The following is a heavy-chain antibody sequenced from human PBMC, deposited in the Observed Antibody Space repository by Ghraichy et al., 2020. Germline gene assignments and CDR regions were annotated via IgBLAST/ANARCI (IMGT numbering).Heavy chain of an antibody. CDR1: GFTFRNYA. D-gene: IGHD2-2*01. CDR2: LSGRGAGT. V-gene: IGHV3-23*01. Sequence: GGSLRLSCAASGFTFRNYAMSWVRQAPGKGLEWVSALSGRGAGTYYADSVGGRFTISRDNSKNTLYLQMNSLRAEDTAVYYCAKLSGSNIVVAPRGPFDYWGQGTLVTVSS. CDR3: AKLSGSNIVVAPRGPFDY. J-gene: IGHJ4*02.